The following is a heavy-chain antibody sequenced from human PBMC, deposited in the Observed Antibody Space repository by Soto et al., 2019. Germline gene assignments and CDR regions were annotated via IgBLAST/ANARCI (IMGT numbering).Heavy chain of an antibody. V-gene: IGHV4-39*07. CDR1: GGSISSSSYY. CDR3: ARVWGGAFDF. D-gene: IGHD3-10*01. CDR2: IYYSGST. J-gene: IGHJ3*01. Sequence: PSETLSLTCTVSGGSISSSSYYWGWIRQPPGKGLEWIGSIYYSGSTYYNPSLKSRVTISVDTSKSQFSLKLSSVTAADTAVYYCARVWGGAFDFWGQGTMVTVSS.